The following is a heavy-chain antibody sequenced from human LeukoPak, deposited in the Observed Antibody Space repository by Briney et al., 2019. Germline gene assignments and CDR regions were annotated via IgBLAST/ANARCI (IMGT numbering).Heavy chain of an antibody. D-gene: IGHD3-3*01. Sequence: KTSETLSLTCAVYGGSFSGYYWSWIRQPPGKGLEWIGEINHSGSTNYNPPLKSRVTISVDTSKNQFSLKLSSVTAADTAVYYCARYLNYDFWSGKTPDAFDIWGQRTMVTVSS. CDR3: ARYLNYDFWSGKTPDAFDI. CDR2: INHSGST. J-gene: IGHJ3*02. V-gene: IGHV4-34*01. CDR1: GGSFSGYY.